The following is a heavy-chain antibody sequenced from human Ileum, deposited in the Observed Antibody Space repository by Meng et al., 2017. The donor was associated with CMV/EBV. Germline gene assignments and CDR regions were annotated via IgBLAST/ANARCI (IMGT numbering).Heavy chain of an antibody. D-gene: IGHD3-3*01. Sequence: VWLVESGGDVVQPGGSLRLSCVASGFTVSINSMSWVRQAPGKGLEWLSVIHRGGSTYYIDSVKGRFTVSRDNSKNTLYLQMNSLRAEDTAVYYCARTLEWLTGLDFWGQGALVTVSS. V-gene: IGHV3-66*01. CDR3: ARTLEWLTGLDF. CDR1: GFTVSINS. CDR2: IHRGGST. J-gene: IGHJ4*02.